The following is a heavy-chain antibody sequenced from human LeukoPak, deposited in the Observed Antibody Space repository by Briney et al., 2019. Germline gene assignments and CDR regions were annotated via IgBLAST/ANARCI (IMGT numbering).Heavy chain of an antibody. CDR2: IYYSGST. V-gene: IGHV4-39*01. J-gene: IGHJ4*02. D-gene: IGHD2-2*01. CDR1: GGSISSSSYY. Sequence: PSETLSLTRTVSGGSISSSSYYWGWIRQPPGKGLEWIGSIYYSGSTYYNPSLKSRVTISVDTSKNQFSLKLSSVTAADTAVYYCAGHRYCSSTSCLDYWGQGTLVTVSS. CDR3: AGHRYCSSTSCLDY.